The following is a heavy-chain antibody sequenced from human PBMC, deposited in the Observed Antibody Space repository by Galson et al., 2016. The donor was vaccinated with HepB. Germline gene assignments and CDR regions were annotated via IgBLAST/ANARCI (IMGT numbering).Heavy chain of an antibody. CDR1: GLSFGDYT. D-gene: IGHD3-9*01. V-gene: IGHV3-48*03. Sequence: SLRLSCAASGLSFGDYTMSWFRQAPGKGLEWVSYISSSGNTIYYADSVRGRFTISRDNAKNSLYLQMNSLRAEDTAVYYCASYPGYFPGNWGQGTLVTVSS. CDR3: ASYPGYFPGN. J-gene: IGHJ4*02. CDR2: ISSSGNTI.